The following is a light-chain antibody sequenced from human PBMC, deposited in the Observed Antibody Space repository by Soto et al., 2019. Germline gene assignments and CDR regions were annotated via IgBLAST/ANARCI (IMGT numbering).Light chain of an antibody. V-gene: IGLV2-14*01. CDR2: DVS. J-gene: IGLJ2*01. CDR3: SSYTSSSAVV. CDR1: SSDVGGYNY. Sequence: QSALTQPASVSGSPGQSITISCKGTSSDVGGYNYVSWYQQHPGKAPKLMIYDVSNRPSGVSNRFSGSKSGNTASLTISGLQAEDEADYYCSSYTSSSAVVFGAGTKLTVL.